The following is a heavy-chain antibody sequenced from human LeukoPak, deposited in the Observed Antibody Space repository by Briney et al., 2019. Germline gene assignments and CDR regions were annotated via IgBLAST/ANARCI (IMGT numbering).Heavy chain of an antibody. CDR3: ARRSTIFYGMDA. CDR2: IYPGDSET. J-gene: IGHJ6*02. V-gene: IGHV5-51*01. D-gene: IGHD3-3*01. Sequence: GESLKISCKGSGYSFTSYWIAWVRQMPGKGLEWMGIIYPGDSETRYSPSFQGQVTISADKSISSVYLQWSSLKASDTATYYCARRSTIFYGMDAWGQGTTVTVSS. CDR1: GYSFTSYW.